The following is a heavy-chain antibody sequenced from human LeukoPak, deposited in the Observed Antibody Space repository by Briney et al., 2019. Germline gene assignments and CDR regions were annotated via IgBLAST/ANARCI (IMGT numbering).Heavy chain of an antibody. J-gene: IGHJ5*02. Sequence: ASVKVSCKASGYTFTGYYMHWVRQAPGQGLEWMGWINPNSGGTNYAQKFQGRVTMTRDTSISTAYMELSRLRSDDTGVYYCARELSSSWYGWFDPWGQGTLVTVSS. CDR2: INPNSGGT. D-gene: IGHD6-13*01. V-gene: IGHV1-2*02. CDR1: GYTFTGYY. CDR3: ARELSSSWYGWFDP.